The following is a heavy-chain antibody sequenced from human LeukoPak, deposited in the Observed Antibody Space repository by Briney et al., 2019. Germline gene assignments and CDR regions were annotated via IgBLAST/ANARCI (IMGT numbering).Heavy chain of an antibody. D-gene: IGHD6-6*01. Sequence: GESLKISCKGSGYSFTSYWIGWMRQMPGKGLEWMGIIYPGDSDTRYSPSFQGQVTISADKSISTAYLQWSSLKASDTAMYYCARWRSSSFSSHYYYMDVWGKGTTVTVSS. CDR3: ARWRSSSFSSHYYYMDV. V-gene: IGHV5-51*01. CDR2: IYPGDSDT. J-gene: IGHJ6*03. CDR1: GYSFTSYW.